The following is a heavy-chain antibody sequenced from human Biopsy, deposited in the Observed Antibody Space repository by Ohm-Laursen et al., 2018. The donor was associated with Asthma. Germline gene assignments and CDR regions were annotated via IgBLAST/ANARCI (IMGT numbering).Heavy chain of an antibody. CDR3: ARKAGSCISRTCYSLDF. D-gene: IGHD2-2*01. J-gene: IGHJ4*02. V-gene: IGHV1-69*13. Sequence: SVKVSCKSLGGTFNTYVIGWVRQAPGQGLEWMGGINSVFGTTTYPQKSQDRVTITADDSASTVYMELSSLRSEDTAVYYCARKAGSCISRTCYSLDFWGQGTLVTVSS. CDR1: GGTFNTYV. CDR2: INSVFGTT.